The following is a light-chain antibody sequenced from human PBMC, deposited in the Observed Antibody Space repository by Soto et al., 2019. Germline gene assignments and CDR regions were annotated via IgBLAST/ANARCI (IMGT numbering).Light chain of an antibody. CDR3: QHYGSSLWT. CDR2: GAS. CDR1: QSVSSSN. V-gene: IGKV3-20*01. J-gene: IGKJ1*01. Sequence: TQSQGTVDLSKRDRATLYCRASQSVSSSNLAWYQQKRGQSPRLLIYGASSRATGIPDRFSGSGSGPDFTLTISRLEPEDFAVYFCQHYGSSLWTFGQ.